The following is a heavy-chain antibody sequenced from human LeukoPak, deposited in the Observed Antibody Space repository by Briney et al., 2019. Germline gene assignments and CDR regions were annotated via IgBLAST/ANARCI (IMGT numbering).Heavy chain of an antibody. D-gene: IGHD4-17*01. J-gene: IGHJ3*02. Sequence: GGSLRLSCAASVFTFSSYAMSRVRQAPGKGLVWVSDISGSGGSSYYADSVKGRFTISRDNSKNTLYLQMNSRRAEDTAAYYCGKSYGDYEGAFDSWGQGTMVAVSS. CDR2: ISGSGGSS. V-gene: IGHV3-23*01. CDR1: VFTFSSYA. CDR3: GKSYGDYEGAFDS.